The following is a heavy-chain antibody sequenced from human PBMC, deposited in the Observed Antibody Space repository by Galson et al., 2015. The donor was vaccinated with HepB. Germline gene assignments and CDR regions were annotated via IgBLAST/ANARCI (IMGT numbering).Heavy chain of an antibody. V-gene: IGHV6-1*01. J-gene: IGHJ4*02. CDR3: ARGHYYDSTGAYYFDY. CDR1: GDSVSSNRAA. CDR2: TYYRSKWSS. Sequence: CAISGDSVSSNRAARNWIRQSPSRGLEWLGRTYYRSKWSSDYAASVKSRITINADTSKNQFSLQLNSVTPEDTAVYYCARGHYYDSTGAYYFDYWGQGTLVTVSS. D-gene: IGHD3-22*01.